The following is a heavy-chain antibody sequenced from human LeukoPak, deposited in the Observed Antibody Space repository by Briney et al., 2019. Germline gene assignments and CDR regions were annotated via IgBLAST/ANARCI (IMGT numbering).Heavy chain of an antibody. V-gene: IGHV5-51*01. D-gene: IGHD2-2*01. CDR1: GYKFTNYW. J-gene: IGHJ4*02. CDR3: ARDVVPAAISF. Sequence: GESLKISCKASGYKFTNYWTGWVRQMSGKGLEWMGIINAGDSETIYSPSFQGQLTISVDKSVSTAYLHWTSLKASDTAMYYCARDVVPAAISFWGQGTLVNVFS. CDR2: INAGDSET.